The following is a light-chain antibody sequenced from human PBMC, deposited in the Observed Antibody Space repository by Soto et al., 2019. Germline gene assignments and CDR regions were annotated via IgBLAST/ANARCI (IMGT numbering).Light chain of an antibody. Sequence: EIVMTQSPATLSVSPGERATLSCRASQSVSSNLAWYQQQPGQAPRLLIHGASTRATGIPARCSGSGTGTEVTLTISSLQSEDFAVYYCQQDNDGPQLTFGGGTRVEIK. CDR3: QQDNDGPQLT. CDR2: GAS. V-gene: IGKV3-15*01. J-gene: IGKJ4*01. CDR1: QSVSSN.